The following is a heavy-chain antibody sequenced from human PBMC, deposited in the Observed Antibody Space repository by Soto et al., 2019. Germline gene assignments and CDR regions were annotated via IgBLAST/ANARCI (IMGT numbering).Heavy chain of an antibody. D-gene: IGHD5-18*01. CDR3: ARIDVDTTKDTVIAFDI. CDR1: GGSISSGGYS. CDR2: NFHSGNT. V-gene: IGHV4-30-2*01. Sequence: QLQLQESGSGLVKPSQTLSLTCAVSGGSISSGGYSWSWIRQPPGKGLEWIGYNFHSGNTYYNPPRNARGTMTVDSTKNQFSRNLSSATAADTTVYYCARIDVDTTKDTVIAFDIWGQGTMVTVS. J-gene: IGHJ3*02.